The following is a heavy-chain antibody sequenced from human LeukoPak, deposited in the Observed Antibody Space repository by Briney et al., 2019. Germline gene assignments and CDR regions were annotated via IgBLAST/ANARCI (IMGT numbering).Heavy chain of an antibody. CDR1: GGSISSSSYY. V-gene: IGHV4-39*07. CDR2: IYYSGST. CDR3: ARLGSIGDAFDI. Sequence: SETLSLTCTVSGGSISSSSYYWGWIRQPPGKGLEWIGSIYYSGSTNYNPSLKSRVTISVDTSKNQFSLKLSSVTAADTAVYYCARLGSIGDAFDIWGQGTMVTVSS. J-gene: IGHJ3*02. D-gene: IGHD1-26*01.